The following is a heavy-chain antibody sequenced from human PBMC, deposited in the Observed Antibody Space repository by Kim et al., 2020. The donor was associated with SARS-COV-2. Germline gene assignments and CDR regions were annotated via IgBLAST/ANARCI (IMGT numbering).Heavy chain of an antibody. D-gene: IGHD3-10*01. CDR2: ISYDGSNK. CDR3: AREGGWFGELLYGYFDY. V-gene: IGHV3-30-3*01. Sequence: GGSLRPSCAASGFTFSSYAMHWVRQAPGKGLEWVAVISYDGSNKYYADSVKGRFTISRDNSKNTLYLQMNSLRAEDTAVYYCAREGGWFGELLYGYFDYWGQGTLVTVSS. J-gene: IGHJ4*02. CDR1: GFTFSSYA.